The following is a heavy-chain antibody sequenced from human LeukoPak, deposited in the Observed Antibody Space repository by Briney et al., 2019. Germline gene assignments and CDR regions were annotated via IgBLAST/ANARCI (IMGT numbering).Heavy chain of an antibody. V-gene: IGHV1-2*02. D-gene: IGHD2-8*01. J-gene: IGHJ4*02. CDR1: GYTFTGYY. Sequence: ASVKVSCKASGYTFTGYYMHWVRQAPGQGLEWMGWINPNSGGTNYAQKFQGRVTMTRDTSISTAYMELSRLRSDDTAVYYCARDDCTNGVCSSDYWGQGTLVTVSP. CDR3: ARDDCTNGVCSSDY. CDR2: INPNSGGT.